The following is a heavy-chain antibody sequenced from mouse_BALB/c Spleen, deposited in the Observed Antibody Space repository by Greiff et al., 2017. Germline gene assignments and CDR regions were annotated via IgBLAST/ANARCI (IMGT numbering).Heavy chain of an antibody. CDR1: GFTFNTNA. D-gene: IGHD1-1*01. CDR2: IRSKSNNYAT. CDR3: VRAGYGTGYYAMDY. Sequence: EVQLVETGGGLVQPKGSLKLSCAASGFTFNTNAMNWVRQAPGKGLEWVARIRSKSNNYATYYADSVKDRFTISRDDSQSMLYLQMNNLKTEDTAMYYCVRAGYGTGYYAMDYWGQGTSVTVSS. J-gene: IGHJ4*01. V-gene: IGHV10S3*01.